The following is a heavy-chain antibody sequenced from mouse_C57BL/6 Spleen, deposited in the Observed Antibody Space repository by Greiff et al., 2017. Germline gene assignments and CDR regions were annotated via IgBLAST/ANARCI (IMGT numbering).Heavy chain of an antibody. V-gene: IGHV1-63*01. Sequence: VQLQQSGAELVRPGPSVKMSCKASGYTFTNYWIGWAKQRPGHGLEWIGDIYPGGGYTNYNEKFKGKATLTADKSSSTAYMQFSSLTSEDSAIYYCARRDYDYAMDYWGQGTSVTVSS. CDR1: GYTFTNYW. D-gene: IGHD2-4*01. CDR3: ARRDYDYAMDY. J-gene: IGHJ4*01. CDR2: IYPGGGYT.